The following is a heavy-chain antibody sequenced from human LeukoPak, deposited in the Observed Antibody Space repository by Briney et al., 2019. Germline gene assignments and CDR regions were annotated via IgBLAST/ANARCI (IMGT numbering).Heavy chain of an antibody. J-gene: IGHJ3*01. V-gene: IGHV1-2*02. CDR3: AREGTKWDAFGL. CDR1: GYTFTAYY. Sequence: ASVKVSCKASGYTFTAYYVHWVRQAPRQGLEWMGSINPNSGDTNYAQSFQGRVTMTRDTSISTAYMDLSRLKSDDTALYYCAREGTKWDAFGLWGQGTMVTVSS. D-gene: IGHD1-7*01. CDR2: INPNSGDT.